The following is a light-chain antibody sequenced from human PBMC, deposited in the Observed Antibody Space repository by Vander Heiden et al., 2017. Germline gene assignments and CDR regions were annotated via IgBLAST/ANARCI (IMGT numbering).Light chain of an antibody. Sequence: QSVLTQPPSASGTPGQRVTISCSGSSSNIGSNAVNWYQQFPGTAPKLLIYTNNQRPPGVPDRISGSKSGTSASLAISGLQSEDEADYYCAAWDDSLNGVVFGGGTKLTVL. CDR3: AAWDDSLNGVV. CDR1: SSNIGSNA. V-gene: IGLV1-44*01. J-gene: IGLJ2*01. CDR2: TNN.